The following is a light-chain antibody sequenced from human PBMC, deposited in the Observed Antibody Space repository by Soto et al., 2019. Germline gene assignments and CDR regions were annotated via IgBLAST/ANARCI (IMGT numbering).Light chain of an antibody. CDR2: SAS. J-gene: IGKJ1*01. CDR3: QQYKXYWT. CDR1: QVINNY. Sequence: DIQMTQSPSSLSASVGDSVTITSRAIQVINNYLACYHQKPGKVPVLLIYSASTLKSGVPSRFSGRGAGTDFTLTISSLQPEDVAAYFCQQYKXYWTCGQGTKV. V-gene: IGKV1-27*01.